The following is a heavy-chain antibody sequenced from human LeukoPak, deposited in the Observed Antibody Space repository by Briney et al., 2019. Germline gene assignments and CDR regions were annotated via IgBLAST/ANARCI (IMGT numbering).Heavy chain of an antibody. J-gene: IGHJ4*02. CDR2: IDGEGSVT. D-gene: IGHD1-1*01. CDR1: GFTFSNAW. CDR3: TTGGSYFFDY. Sequence: GGSLRLSCAASGFTFSNAWMSWVRQAPGKGLVWVSRIDGEGSVTKYTDSVKGRFTISRDNAKNTVYLQMNSLRAEDTAVYYCTTGGSYFFDYWGQGTLVTVSS. V-gene: IGHV3-74*01.